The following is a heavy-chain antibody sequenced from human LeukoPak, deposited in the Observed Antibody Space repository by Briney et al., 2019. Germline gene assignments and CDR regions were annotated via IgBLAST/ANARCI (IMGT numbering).Heavy chain of an antibody. J-gene: IGHJ4*02. CDR1: GDSISSFH. Sequence: SETLSLTCTVSGDSISSFHWSWIRQPAGKGLEWIGRIYTSGSTNYNPSLKSRVTISVDTSKNQFSLKLSSVTAADTAVYYCARVSGYDWESFYDYWGQGTLVTVSS. V-gene: IGHV4-4*07. D-gene: IGHD5-12*01. CDR2: IYTSGST. CDR3: ARVSGYDWESFYDY.